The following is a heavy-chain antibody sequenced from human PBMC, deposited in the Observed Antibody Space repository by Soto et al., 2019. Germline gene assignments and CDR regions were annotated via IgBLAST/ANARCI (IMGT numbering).Heavy chain of an antibody. CDR3: ARVYVWGSYRYREGDYFDY. CDR2: IYPGDSDT. V-gene: IGHV5-51*01. J-gene: IGHJ4*02. CDR1: GYSFTSYW. D-gene: IGHD3-16*02. Sequence: GESLKISCKGSGYSFTSYWIGWVRQMPGKGLEWMGIIYPGDSDTRYSPSFQGQVTISADKSISTAYLQWSSLKASDTAMYYCARVYVWGSYRYREGDYFDYWGQGTLVTVSS.